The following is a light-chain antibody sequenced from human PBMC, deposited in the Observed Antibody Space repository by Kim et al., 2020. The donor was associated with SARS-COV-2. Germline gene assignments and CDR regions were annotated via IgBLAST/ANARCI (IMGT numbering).Light chain of an antibody. CDR3: QQYGSSPPYT. CDR2: GAS. Sequence: EIVLTQSPGTLSLSPGERATLSCRASQSVRSSYLAWYQQKPGQAPRLLIYGASSRATGIPDRFSGSGSGTDFTLTISRLEPEDFAVYYCQQYGSSPPYTFVQGTKLEI. J-gene: IGKJ2*01. CDR1: QSVRSSY. V-gene: IGKV3-20*01.